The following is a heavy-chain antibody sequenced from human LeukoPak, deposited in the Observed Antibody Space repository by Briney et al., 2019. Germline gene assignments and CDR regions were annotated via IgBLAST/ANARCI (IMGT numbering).Heavy chain of an antibody. J-gene: IGHJ5*02. CDR1: GGSISSSSYY. D-gene: IGHD6-6*01. Sequence: PSGTLSLTCTVSGGSISSSSYYWGWIRQPPGKGLEWIGSIYYSGSTYYNPSLKSRVTISVDTSKNQFSLKLSSVTAADTAVYYCARQASIAAPGWFDPWGQGTLVTVSS. CDR3: ARQASIAAPGWFDP. CDR2: IYYSGST. V-gene: IGHV4-39*01.